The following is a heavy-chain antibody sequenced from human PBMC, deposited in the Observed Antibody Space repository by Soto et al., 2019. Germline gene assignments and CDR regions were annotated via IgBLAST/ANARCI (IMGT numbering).Heavy chain of an antibody. CDR2: FYDSGST. D-gene: IGHD5-12*01. V-gene: IGHV4-61*01. J-gene: IGHJ6*02. CDR3: AASAPPATNYYYAMDV. Sequence: KPSETLSLTCTDSGGSVSSGSFYWSWIRRPPGKGLEWIGYFYDSGSTNYNPSLRSRVTMSVDTSKNQSSLKLSSVTAADTAVYYCAASAPPATNYYYAMDVWGQGTTVTVSS. CDR1: GGSVSSGSFY.